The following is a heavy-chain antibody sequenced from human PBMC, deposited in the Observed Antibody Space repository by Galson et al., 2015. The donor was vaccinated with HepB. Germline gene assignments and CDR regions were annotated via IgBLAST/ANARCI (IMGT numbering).Heavy chain of an antibody. D-gene: IGHD5-12*01. CDR2: ISSSSSYI. J-gene: IGHJ4*02. Sequence: SLRLSCAASGFTFSSHSMNWVRQAPGKGLEWVSSISSSSSYIYYADSVKGRFTISRDNAKNSLYLQMNSLRAEDTAVYYCARVEGGGYSGYYFDYWGQGTLVTVSS. CDR3: ARVEGGGYSGYYFDY. V-gene: IGHV3-21*01. CDR1: GFTFSSHS.